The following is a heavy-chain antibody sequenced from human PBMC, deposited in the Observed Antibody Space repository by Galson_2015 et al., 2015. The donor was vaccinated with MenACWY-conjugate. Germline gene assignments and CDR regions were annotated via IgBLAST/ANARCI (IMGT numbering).Heavy chain of an antibody. Sequence: LSLTCSVSGGSIYSSDHWWGWIRQPPGKGLEWIASIHHSETTHYNPSLKSRVSISVDTSKNQFSLKLSSVSAADTAVYYCARLPRGINLIPEGSWGQGILVTVSS. CDR1: GGSIYSSDHW. CDR2: IHHSETT. CDR3: ARLPRGINLIPEGS. V-gene: IGHV4-39*01. D-gene: IGHD3-10*01. J-gene: IGHJ5*02.